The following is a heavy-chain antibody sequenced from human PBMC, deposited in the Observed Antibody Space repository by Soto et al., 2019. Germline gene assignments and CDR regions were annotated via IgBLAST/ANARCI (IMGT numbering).Heavy chain of an antibody. Sequence: PSETLSLTCTVSGGSISPYSWSWIRQPPGKGLEWIGYIYYNRSTNYNPSLKSRVTISVDTSKNQFSLRLTSVTAADTAVYYCARSPNLLCCGGGCSSRFDFWGQGSLVTVSS. CDR2: IYYNRST. CDR1: GGSISPYS. D-gene: IGHD2-15*01. J-gene: IGHJ4*02. CDR3: ARSPNLLCCGGGCSSRFDF. V-gene: IGHV4-59*01.